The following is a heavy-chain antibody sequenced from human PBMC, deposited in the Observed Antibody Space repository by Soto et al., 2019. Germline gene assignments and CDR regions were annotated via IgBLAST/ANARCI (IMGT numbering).Heavy chain of an antibody. J-gene: IGHJ4*02. CDR1: GITFSSYA. CDR3: AKGLYCGGDCYLTNFDY. Sequence: PGVSLRLSCAAPGITFSSYAMSWVRQGPGKGLEWVSVISGSGGTTYYADSVKGRLTISRDNSKNTLYLQMNSLRAEDTAVYYCAKGLYCGGDCYLTNFDYWGQGTLVTVSS. D-gene: IGHD2-21*02. V-gene: IGHV3-23*01. CDR2: ISGSGGTT.